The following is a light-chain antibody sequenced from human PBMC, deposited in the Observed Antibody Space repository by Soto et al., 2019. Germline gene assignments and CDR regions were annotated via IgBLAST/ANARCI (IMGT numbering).Light chain of an antibody. CDR3: QQSYTTSWT. V-gene: IGKV1-39*01. Sequence: DIQMTQSPSSLSASVGDRVTITCRANQTISNYLNWYQQKPGKAPKLLVYTVSNLHSGVPSRFSRGASGTDFTLTISSLQPEDCATYYCQQSYTTSWTFGQGTKVAIK. CDR2: TVS. J-gene: IGKJ1*01. CDR1: QTISNY.